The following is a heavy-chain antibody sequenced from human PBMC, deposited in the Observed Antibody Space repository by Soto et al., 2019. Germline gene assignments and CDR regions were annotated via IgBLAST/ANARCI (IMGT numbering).Heavy chain of an antibody. D-gene: IGHD3-3*01. CDR1: GYTFTSYA. CDR3: YYDFWRGYYTSA. Sequence: GASVKVSCKASGYTFTSYAMHWVRQAPGQRLEWMGWINAGNGNTKYSQKFQGRVTITRDTSASTAYMELSSLRSEDTAVYYCYYDFWRGYYTSAWGQGTLVNVSS. J-gene: IGHJ5*02. V-gene: IGHV1-3*01. CDR2: INAGNGNT.